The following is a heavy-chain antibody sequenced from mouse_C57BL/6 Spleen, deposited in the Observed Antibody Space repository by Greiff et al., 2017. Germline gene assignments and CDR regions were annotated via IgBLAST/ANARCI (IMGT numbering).Heavy chain of an antibody. D-gene: IGHD1-1*01. V-gene: IGHV14-2*01. CDR2: IDPADGET. Sequence: EVQRVQSGAELVKPGASVKLSCTASGFNITDYYMHWVKQRTEQGLEWIGRIDPADGETKYAQKFQGKATLTVDTSSTTAYMQLSSLTSEDTAFYYDARPLITTVCYGMDYWGQGTSVTVSS. CDR3: ARPLITTVCYGMDY. CDR1: GFNITDYY. J-gene: IGHJ4*01.